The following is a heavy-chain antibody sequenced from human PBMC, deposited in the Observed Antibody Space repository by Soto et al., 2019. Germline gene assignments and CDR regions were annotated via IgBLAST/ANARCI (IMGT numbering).Heavy chain of an antibody. Sequence: GGSLRLSCAASGFTFGNFVMRWVRQTPGKGLEWVSTITETGGDTYYTDSVKGRFTISRDNSKNTLYLQMTSLRAEDTALYYCTKASSDRNHMEVWGPGTTVTVSS. CDR2: ITETGGDT. J-gene: IGHJ6*02. CDR3: TKASSDRNHMEV. CDR1: GFTFGNFV. V-gene: IGHV3-23*01.